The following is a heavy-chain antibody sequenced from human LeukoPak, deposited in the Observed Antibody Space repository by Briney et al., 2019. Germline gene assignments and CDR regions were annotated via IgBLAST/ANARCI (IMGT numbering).Heavy chain of an antibody. V-gene: IGHV4-59*01. CDR1: GGSISSYY. CDR3: ARVRGYDILTGYFDY. J-gene: IGHJ4*02. Sequence: SETLSLTCTVSGGSISSYYWSWIRQPPGRGRGWMGYIYCNGSPNCNPSLKSRLTISVDTSKNQFSQKLSSVTAADAAVYYCARVRGYDILTGYFDYWGQGTLVTVSS. CDR2: IYCNGSP. D-gene: IGHD3-9*01.